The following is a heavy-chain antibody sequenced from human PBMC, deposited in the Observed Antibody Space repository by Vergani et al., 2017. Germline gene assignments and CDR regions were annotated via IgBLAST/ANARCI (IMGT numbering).Heavy chain of an antibody. D-gene: IGHD2-15*01. CDR2: VYNSGST. Sequence: QVQLQESGPGLVRPSETLSLTCTVSGASIRNYHWSWIRQSAGKGLEWIGLVYNSGSTNYNPSLKSRVTVSAGTSRSQFSLNLTSVTAADTAVYYCARDFGGEWYFDLWGRGTFVTVSS. CDR1: GASIRNYH. V-gene: IGHV4-4*07. J-gene: IGHJ2*01. CDR3: ARDFGGEWYFDL.